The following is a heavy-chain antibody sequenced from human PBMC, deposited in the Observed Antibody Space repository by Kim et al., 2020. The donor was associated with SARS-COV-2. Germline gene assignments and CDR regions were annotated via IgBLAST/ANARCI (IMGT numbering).Heavy chain of an antibody. CDR1: GYTSTSGYRFTTDW. CDR3: ATRWRDVGFDP. Sequence: GESLKISCRGSGYTSTSGYRFTTDWIGWVRQVPGKGLEWMGIVNPSDGDTRYSPSFQGQVTFSVDKSVNTAYLQWDSLKGSDTAIYYCATRWRDVGFDPWGQGTLVTVSS. D-gene: IGHD3-10*02. J-gene: IGHJ5*02. V-gene: IGHV5-51*01. CDR2: VNPSDGDT.